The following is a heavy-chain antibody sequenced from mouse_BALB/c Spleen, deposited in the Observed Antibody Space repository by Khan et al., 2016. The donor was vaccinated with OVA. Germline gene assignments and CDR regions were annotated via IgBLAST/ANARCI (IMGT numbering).Heavy chain of an antibody. CDR3: ERGGYDAFAY. CDR2: IYPGSGST. D-gene: IGHD2-2*01. Sequence: QVQLQQSGPELVKPGASVKMSCKASGYTFTDYVMNWVKQRTGQGLEWIGQIYPGSGSTYYNEMFKGKATLTADKSSNTAYMQLSSLTSEDSAVYFCERGGYDAFAYWGQGTLVTVSA. V-gene: IGHV1-77*01. J-gene: IGHJ3*01. CDR1: GYTFTDYV.